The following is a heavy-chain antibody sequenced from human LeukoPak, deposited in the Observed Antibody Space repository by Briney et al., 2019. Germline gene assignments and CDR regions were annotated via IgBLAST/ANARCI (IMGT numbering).Heavy chain of an antibody. V-gene: IGHV4-34*01. Sequence: SETLSLTCAVYGGSFSGYYWSWIRQPPGKGPEWIGEINHSGSTNYNPSLKSRVTISVDTSKNQFSLKLSSVTAADTAVYYCAKDGYSSSWYDKRHKYFDYWGQGTLVTVSS. CDR3: AKDGYSSSWYDKRHKYFDY. D-gene: IGHD6-13*01. CDR2: INHSGST. J-gene: IGHJ4*02. CDR1: GGSFSGYY.